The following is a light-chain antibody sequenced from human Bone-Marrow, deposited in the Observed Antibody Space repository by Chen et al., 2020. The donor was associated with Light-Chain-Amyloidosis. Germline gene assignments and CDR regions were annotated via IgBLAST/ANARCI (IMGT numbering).Light chain of an antibody. CDR2: EDD. J-gene: IGLJ1*01. V-gene: IGLV2-14*02. CDR1: NNDVGNYNF. CDR3: SSYGTTYV. Sequence: HSALTQPASVSGSPGQAIIISCTETNNDVGNYNFVSWYQQQPGKAPRLVIYEDDKRPSEVPSRFSASKSGNTASLTISGLQPEDEADYYCSSYGTTYVFGRGTTVTVL.